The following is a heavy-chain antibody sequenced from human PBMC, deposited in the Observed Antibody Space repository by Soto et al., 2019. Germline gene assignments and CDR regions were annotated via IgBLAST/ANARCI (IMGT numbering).Heavy chain of an antibody. V-gene: IGHV4-34*01. D-gene: IGHD3-16*01. J-gene: IGHJ4*02. Sequence: QVQLQQWGAGLLTPSETLSLTCGVSGGSFSGYFWNWIRHPPGKGLEWIGEITHTGGTNYNPSLQGRVTISLDTSKNQFSLYLNSVTAADTAMYYCALGYDVTWPTSNYWGQGSLVTVSS. CDR1: GGSFSGYF. CDR3: ALGYDVTWPTSNY. CDR2: ITHTGGT.